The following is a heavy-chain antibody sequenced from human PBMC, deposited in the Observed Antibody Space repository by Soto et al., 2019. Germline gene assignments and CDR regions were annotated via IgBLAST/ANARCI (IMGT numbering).Heavy chain of an antibody. D-gene: IGHD3-10*02. CDR1: GGSISSSNW. CDR2: IYHSGST. CDR3: ASVRGGYYYAMDV. Sequence: SETLSLTCAVSGGSISSSNWWSWVRLPPGKGLEWIGEIYHSGSTNYNPSLKSRVTISVDKSKNQFSLKLSSVTAADTAVYYCASVRGGYYYAMDVWGQGTTVTVS. V-gene: IGHV4-4*02. J-gene: IGHJ6*02.